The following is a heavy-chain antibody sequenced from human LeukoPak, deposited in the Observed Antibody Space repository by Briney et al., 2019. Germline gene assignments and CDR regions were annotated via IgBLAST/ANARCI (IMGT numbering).Heavy chain of an antibody. J-gene: IGHJ4*02. D-gene: IGHD5-24*01. CDR1: GGSFSDYY. CDR3: ARGIDACKVGNC. V-gene: IGHV4-34*01. Sequence: SETLSLTCAVFGGSFSDYYWAWIRQPPGKGLEWIGEIHPSGSTHYNPSLTSRVTMSMDTSKNQFSLKVTSMTAADTAFYYCARGIDACKVGNCRGQGTLVTVSS. CDR2: IHPSGST.